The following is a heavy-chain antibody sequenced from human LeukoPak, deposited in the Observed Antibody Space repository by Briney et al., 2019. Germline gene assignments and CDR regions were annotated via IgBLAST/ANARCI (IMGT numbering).Heavy chain of an antibody. CDR3: AKTGSSGWDYYYYYYYMDV. CDR1: GFTFSSYA. J-gene: IGHJ6*03. CDR2: ISGSGGSI. V-gene: IGHV3-23*01. D-gene: IGHD6-19*01. Sequence: PGGSLRLSCAASGFTFSSYAMSWVRQAPGKGLEWVSAISGSGGSIYYADSVKGRFTISRDNSKNTLYLQMNSLRAEDTAVYYCAKTGSSGWDYYYYYYYMDVWGKGTTVTVSS.